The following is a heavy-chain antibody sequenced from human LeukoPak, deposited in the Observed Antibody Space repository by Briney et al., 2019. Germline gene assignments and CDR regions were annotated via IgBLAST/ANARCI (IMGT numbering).Heavy chain of an antibody. Sequence: PSETLSLTCTVSGGSISSYYWSWIRQPPGKGLEWIGYIYYSGSTNYNPSLKSRVTISVDTSKNQFSLKLSSVTAADTAVYYCARDSSGSSPGPFHYWGQGTLVTVSS. CDR2: IYYSGST. V-gene: IGHV4-59*01. J-gene: IGHJ4*02. CDR1: GGSISSYY. CDR3: ARDSSGSSPGPFHY. D-gene: IGHD1-26*01.